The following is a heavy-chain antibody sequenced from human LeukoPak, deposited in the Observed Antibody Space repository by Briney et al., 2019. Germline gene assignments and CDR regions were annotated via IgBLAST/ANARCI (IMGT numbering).Heavy chain of an antibody. D-gene: IGHD3-22*01. J-gene: IGHJ6*03. Sequence: SETLSLTCAVYGGSFSGYYWSWIRQPPGKGLEWIAEINHSGSTNYNPSLKSRVTISVNTSNSQSPLQQSSVTAADTAVYYCVRSRITMIVGRRGPTDYSYMDVWGKGTTVTIAS. CDR2: INHSGST. V-gene: IGHV4-34*01. CDR3: VRSRITMIVGRRGPTDYSYMDV. CDR1: GGSFSGYY.